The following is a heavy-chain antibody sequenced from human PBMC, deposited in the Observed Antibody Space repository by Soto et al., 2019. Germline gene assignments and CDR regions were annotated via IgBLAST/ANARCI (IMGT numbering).Heavy chain of an antibody. D-gene: IGHD6-19*01. CDR3: VRRVAGTYGNCFDP. J-gene: IGHJ5*02. Sequence: SETLSLTCTVSGGSISDYYWNWIWQPPGKGLEWIGSIYYTGSTNYNPSLKSRVTISVDTSKNQFSLKLSSVTATDTAVYYCVRRVAGTYGNCFDPWGQGILVTVSS. CDR2: IYYTGST. CDR1: GGSISDYY. V-gene: IGHV4-59*08.